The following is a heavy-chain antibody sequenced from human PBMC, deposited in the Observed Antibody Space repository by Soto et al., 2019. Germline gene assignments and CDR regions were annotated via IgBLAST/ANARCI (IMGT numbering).Heavy chain of an antibody. J-gene: IGHJ5*02. V-gene: IGHV1-18*01. D-gene: IGHD3-10*01. Sequence: QVQMVQSGAEVKKTGASVKVACKASGYSFTFYGISWVRQAPGQGLEWMGWISDYNGDTKYAQKFQGRVTMTRDTATRTAYMELWSLRSDDTAIYYCARDFTGSPQLDPWGQGTRVTVSS. CDR1: GYSFTFYG. CDR2: ISDYNGDT. CDR3: ARDFTGSPQLDP.